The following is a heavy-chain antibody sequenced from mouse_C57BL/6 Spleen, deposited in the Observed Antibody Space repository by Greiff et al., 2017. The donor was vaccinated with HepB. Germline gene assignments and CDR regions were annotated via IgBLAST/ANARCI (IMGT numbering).Heavy chain of an antibody. J-gene: IGHJ4*01. CDR1: GYSITSGYY. Sequence: EVKLQESGPGLVKPSQSLSLTCSVPGYSITSGYYWNWIRQFPGNKLEWMGYISYDGSNNYNPSLKNRISITRDTSKNQFFLKLNSVTTEDTATYYCAREGYYGSSYYAMDYWGQGTSVTVSS. CDR2: ISYDGSN. CDR3: AREGYYGSSYYAMDY. V-gene: IGHV3-6*01. D-gene: IGHD1-1*01.